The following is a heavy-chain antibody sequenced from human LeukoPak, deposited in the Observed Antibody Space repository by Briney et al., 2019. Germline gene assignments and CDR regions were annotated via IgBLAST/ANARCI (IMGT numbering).Heavy chain of an antibody. CDR1: GGSISSYY. Sequence: SETLSLTCTVSGGSISSYYWSWIRQPPGKGLEWIGYIYYSGSTNYNPSLKSRVTISVDTSKNQFSLKLSSVTAADTAVYYRAGGLGTGDAFDIWGQGTMVTVSS. CDR2: IYYSGST. V-gene: IGHV4-59*01. D-gene: IGHD7-27*01. CDR3: AGGLGTGDAFDI. J-gene: IGHJ3*02.